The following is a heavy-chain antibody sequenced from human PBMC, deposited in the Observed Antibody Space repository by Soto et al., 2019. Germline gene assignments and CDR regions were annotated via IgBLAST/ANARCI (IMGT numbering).Heavy chain of an antibody. CDR1: GGTFSTYA. D-gene: IGHD5-18*01. Sequence: QVQLVQSGAEVKKPESSVKVSCKAPGGTFSTYAISWVRQAPGQGLEWMGGIIPMFGTANYAQRFQDRVTMTADESPNTVYMELSRLRSEYTAVYFCASGIQLWLRRINNGYSGWGQGTLVTVSS. V-gene: IGHV1-69*12. CDR3: ASGIQLWLRRINNGYSG. CDR2: IIPMFGTA. J-gene: IGHJ4*02.